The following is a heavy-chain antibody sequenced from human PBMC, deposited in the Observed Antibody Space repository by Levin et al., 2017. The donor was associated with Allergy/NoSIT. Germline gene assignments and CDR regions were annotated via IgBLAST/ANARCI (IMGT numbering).Heavy chain of an antibody. CDR1: GYTFTGYY. J-gene: IGHJ4*02. V-gene: IGHV1-2*02. Sequence: PWASVKVSCKASGYTFTGYYMHWVRQAPGQGLEWMGWINPNSGGTNYAQKFQGRVTMTRDTSISTAYMELSRLRSDDTAVYYCAYESKEYSSGRGCFDYWGQGTLVTVSS. CDR2: INPNSGGT. D-gene: IGHD6-19*01. CDR3: AYESKEYSSGRGCFDY.